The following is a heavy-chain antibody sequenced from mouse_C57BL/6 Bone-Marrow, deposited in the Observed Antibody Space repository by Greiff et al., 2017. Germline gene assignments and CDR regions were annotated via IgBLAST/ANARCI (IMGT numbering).Heavy chain of an antibody. CDR1: GFSLTSYG. CDR3: DNRSTVVAYDAMDY. D-gene: IGHD1-1*01. J-gene: IGHJ4*01. CDR2: IWGAGST. V-gene: IGHV2-3*01. Sequence: QVQLKESGPGLVAPSQSLSISCTVSGFSLTSYGVSWVRQPPGKGLEWMGVIWGAGSTNYHSAPISRLSISKDNSKSQVFLKLNSLQTDDTATFSGDNRSTVVAYDAMDYWGQGTSVTVSS.